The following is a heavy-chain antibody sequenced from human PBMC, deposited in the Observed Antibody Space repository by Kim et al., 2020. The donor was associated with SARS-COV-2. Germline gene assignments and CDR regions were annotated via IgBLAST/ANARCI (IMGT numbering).Heavy chain of an antibody. V-gene: IGHV4-4*02. CDR1: GGSISSSNW. CDR2: IYHSGST. CDR3: ARRPKGIVGATSGY. D-gene: IGHD1-26*01. J-gene: IGHJ4*02. Sequence: SETLSLTCAVSGGSISSSNWWSWVRQPPGKGLEWIGEIYHSGSTNYNPSLKSRVTISVDKSKNQFSLKLSSVTAADTAVYYCARRPKGIVGATSGYWGQGTLVTVSS.